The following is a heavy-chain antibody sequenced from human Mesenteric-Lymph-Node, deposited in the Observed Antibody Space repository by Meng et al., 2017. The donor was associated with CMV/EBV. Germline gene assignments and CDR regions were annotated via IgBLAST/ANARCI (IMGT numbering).Heavy chain of an antibody. CDR2: INKSGGTT. D-gene: IGHD4-11*01. CDR3: AKQITVTNYYYYYAMDV. CDR1: GFTFSDYY. J-gene: IGHJ6*02. Sequence: GGSLRLSCAASGFTFSDYYMSWIRQAPGKGLEWISIINKSGGTTYYTDSVKGRFTISRDNSNNTLYLQMNSLRPEDTAVYYCAKQITVTNYYYYYAMDVWGQGTTVTVSS. V-gene: IGHV3-11*04.